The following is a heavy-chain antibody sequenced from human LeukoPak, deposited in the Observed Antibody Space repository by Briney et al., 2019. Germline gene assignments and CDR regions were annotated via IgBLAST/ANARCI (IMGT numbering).Heavy chain of an antibody. J-gene: IGHJ4*02. V-gene: IGHV3-23*01. Sequence: GGSLRLSCAASGIAFSRYTMSWVRQAPGKGLEWVSAIDSSGRDTYYADSVRGRFTISRDNSKNTLYLQMNSLRADDTAVYYCANTFTRFSEADYWGQGTLVTVSS. CDR1: GIAFSRYT. CDR2: IDSSGRDT. D-gene: IGHD2-2*01. CDR3: ANTFTRFSEADY.